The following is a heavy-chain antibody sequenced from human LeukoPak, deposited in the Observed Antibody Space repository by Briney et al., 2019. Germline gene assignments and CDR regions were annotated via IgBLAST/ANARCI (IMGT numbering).Heavy chain of an antibody. J-gene: IGHJ4*02. D-gene: IGHD2-15*01. Sequence: GGSLRLSCAASGFTFSSYGMHWVRQAPGKGLEWVAVISYDGSNKYYADSVKGRFTISRDNSKNTLYLQMNSLRAEDTAVYYCAKDRGTPSVSTDYWGQGTLVTVSS. CDR3: AKDRGTPSVSTDY. CDR1: GFTFSSYG. CDR2: ISYDGSNK. V-gene: IGHV3-30*18.